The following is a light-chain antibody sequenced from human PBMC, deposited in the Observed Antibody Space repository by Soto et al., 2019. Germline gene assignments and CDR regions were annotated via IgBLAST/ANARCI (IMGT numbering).Light chain of an antibody. Sequence: EIVLTQSPGTLSLSPGERATLSCRASQSVSSNYLAWYQQKLGQAPRLLIYGASNRATGIPDRFSGSGSGTDFTLTISRLEPEDFAVYYCQQYGSSLLTFGGGTKVDI. CDR3: QQYGSSLLT. J-gene: IGKJ4*01. CDR2: GAS. V-gene: IGKV3-20*01. CDR1: QSVSSNY.